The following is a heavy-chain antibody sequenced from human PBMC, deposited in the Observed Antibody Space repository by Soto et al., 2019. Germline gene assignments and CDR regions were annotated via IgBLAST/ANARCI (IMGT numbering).Heavy chain of an antibody. J-gene: IGHJ4*02. D-gene: IGHD5-18*01. CDR1: GGTFSTYA. CDR3: ASGIQLWLRRINNGYSG. Sequence: QVQMVQSGAEVKKPESSVKVSCKAPGGTFSTYAIRWVRQDLGQGLEWMGGIIPMFGTANYAQRFQDRVTVTADESTNTVYMELSSLRSEDTAVYFCASGIQLWLRRINNGYSGWGQGTLVTVSS. V-gene: IGHV1-69*12. CDR2: IIPMFGTA.